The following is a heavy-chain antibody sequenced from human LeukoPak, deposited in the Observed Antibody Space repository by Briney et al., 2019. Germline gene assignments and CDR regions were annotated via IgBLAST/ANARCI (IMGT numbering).Heavy chain of an antibody. CDR2: ISAYNGNT. V-gene: IGHV1-18*01. CDR3: AREEEMVYGDFDY. D-gene: IGHD2-8*01. J-gene: IGHJ4*02. CDR1: GYTFTSYG. Sequence: ASVKVSCKASGYTFTSYGISWVRQAPGQGLEWMGWISAYNGNTNYAQKFQGRVTMTRNTSISTAYMELSSLRSEDTAVYYCAREEEMVYGDFDYWGQGTLVTVSS.